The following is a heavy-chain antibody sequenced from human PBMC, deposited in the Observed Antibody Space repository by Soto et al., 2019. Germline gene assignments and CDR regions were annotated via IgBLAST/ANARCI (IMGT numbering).Heavy chain of an antibody. V-gene: IGHV3-23*01. CDR1: GFMFDNYA. CDR3: ARGRYFDASGGCANY. D-gene: IGHD5-12*01. Sequence: LESGGGSVSPGASARLSCLTSGFMFDNYAMSWVRQSPARGLEWVAAISGSGHATYYTQSVRGRFTISRDKSKKAVFLQMNKLRTEDTAIYYCARGRYFDASGGCANYWGLGTLVTVSP. J-gene: IGHJ4*02. CDR2: ISGSGHAT.